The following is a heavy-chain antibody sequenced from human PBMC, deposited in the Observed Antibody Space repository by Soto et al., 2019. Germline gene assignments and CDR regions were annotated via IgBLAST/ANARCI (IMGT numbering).Heavy chain of an antibody. V-gene: IGHV3-21*01. J-gene: IGHJ4*02. CDR1: GFTFTRYS. CDR2: ISSTTNYI. Sequence: PGGSLRLSCAASGFTFTRYSMNWVRQAPGKGLEWVSSISSTTNYIYYADSMEGRFTVSRDNAKNSVYLEMNSLSAEDTAVYYCARESEDLTSNFDYWGQGTLVTVSS. CDR3: ARESEDLTSNFDY.